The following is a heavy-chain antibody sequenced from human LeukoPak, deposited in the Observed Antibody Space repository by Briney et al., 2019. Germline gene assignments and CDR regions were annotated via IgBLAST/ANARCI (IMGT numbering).Heavy chain of an antibody. D-gene: IGHD5-18*01. CDR2: INHSGST. Sequence: PSETLSLTCTVSGGSLSSYYWSWLRQPPGKGLEWMGEINHSGSTNYNPSLKSRVTISVDTSKNQFSLNLSSVTDEDTAVYYCAREDHDIGYGYTYNWFDPWGQGTLVTVSS. V-gene: IGHV4-34*01. CDR1: GGSLSSYY. CDR3: AREDHDIGYGYTYNWFDP. J-gene: IGHJ5*02.